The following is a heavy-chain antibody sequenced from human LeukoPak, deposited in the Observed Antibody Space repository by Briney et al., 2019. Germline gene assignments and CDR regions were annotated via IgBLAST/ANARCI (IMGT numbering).Heavy chain of an antibody. Sequence: LPGGSLTLSCAPSGLPFSIYSMNSLPHPPAKCLEWLSYINSSSTTISYAHSVKPLFTISRDNAKNSVYLQMNSLRAEDTAVYYCARGTMAPYGHFDCWGQGTLVTVSS. J-gene: IGHJ4*02. CDR3: ARGTMAPYGHFDC. D-gene: IGHD3-10*01. V-gene: IGHV3-48*01. CDR1: GLPFSIYS. CDR2: INSSSTTI.